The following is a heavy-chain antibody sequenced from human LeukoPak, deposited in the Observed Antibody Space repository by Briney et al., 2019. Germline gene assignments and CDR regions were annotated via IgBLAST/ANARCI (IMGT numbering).Heavy chain of an antibody. CDR2: ISGSGAST. D-gene: IGHD3-10*01. CDR3: AKDPARSAPGALFDY. J-gene: IGHJ4*02. V-gene: IGHV3-23*01. Sequence: GGSLRLSCAASGFTFSNYAMGWVRQAPGKGLEWVSVISGSGASTYYADSVKGRFTISRDNSKNTLYLQMNRLRAEDTAVYYCAKDPARSAPGALFDYWGQGTLVTVSS. CDR1: GFTFSNYA.